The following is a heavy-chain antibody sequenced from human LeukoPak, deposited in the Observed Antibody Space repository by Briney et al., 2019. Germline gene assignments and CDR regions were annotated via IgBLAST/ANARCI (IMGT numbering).Heavy chain of an antibody. Sequence: SQTLSLTCTVSGGSISSGGYYWSWIRQHPGKGLEWIGYIYYSGSTYYNPSLKSRVIISVDTSKNQFSLKLSSVTAADTAVYYCARIPGGDGSDYYYYGMDVWGKGTTVTVSS. D-gene: IGHD3-10*01. V-gene: IGHV4-31*03. CDR2: IYYSGST. CDR1: GGSISSGGYY. CDR3: ARIPGGDGSDYYYYGMDV. J-gene: IGHJ6*04.